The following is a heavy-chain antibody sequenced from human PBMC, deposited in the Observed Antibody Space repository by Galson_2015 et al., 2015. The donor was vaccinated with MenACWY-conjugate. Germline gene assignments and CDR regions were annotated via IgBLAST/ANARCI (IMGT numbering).Heavy chain of an antibody. V-gene: IGHV5-51*01. D-gene: IGHD4-23*01. J-gene: IGHJ2*01. CDR1: GYKFSNYW. CDR3: ARHSGSGGNQYWYFDL. Sequence: QSGAEVKKPGESLKISCTGSGYKFSNYWIGWVRQMPGKGLEWMGNIYPVDSDTKYSPSFEGQVTISADTSITTAYLQWSSLKASDTAIYYCARHSGSGGNQYWYFDLWGRGTLVTVSS. CDR2: IYPVDSDT.